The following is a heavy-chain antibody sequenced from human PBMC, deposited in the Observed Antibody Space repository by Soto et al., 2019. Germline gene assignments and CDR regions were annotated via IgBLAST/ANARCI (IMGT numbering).Heavy chain of an antibody. V-gene: IGHV2-5*02. Sequence: QITLMESGPTLVQPTQPLTLTGTLSGVSLSTSREGMGWIRQPPGKALEWLALIYWADDKRFSPSLKSRLAITRVISQHQFVMTMTDMAPADTATYYCPHPQRTAVVGAPFAHLRQGSQVTVSS. CDR3: PHPQRTAVVGAPFAH. J-gene: IGHJ4*02. D-gene: IGHD2-15*01. CDR2: IYWADDK. CDR1: GVSLSTSREG.